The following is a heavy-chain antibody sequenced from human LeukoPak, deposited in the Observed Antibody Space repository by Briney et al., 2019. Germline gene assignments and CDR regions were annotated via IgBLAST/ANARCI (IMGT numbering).Heavy chain of an antibody. CDR2: IYYSGST. V-gene: IGHV4-31*03. CDR1: GGSISSGGYY. D-gene: IGHD5-24*01. CDR3: ARDRGDGYNSYFDY. J-gene: IGHJ4*02. Sequence: SETLSLTCTVSGGSISSGGYYWSWIRQHPGKGLEWIGYIYYSGSTYYNPSLKSRVTISVDTSKNQFSLKLSSVTAADTAVYYCARDRGDGYNSYFDYWGQGTPVTVSS.